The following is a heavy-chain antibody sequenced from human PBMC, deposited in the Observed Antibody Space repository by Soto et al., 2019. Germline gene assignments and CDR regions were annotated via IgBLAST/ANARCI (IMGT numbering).Heavy chain of an antibody. CDR3: ARGEKGPFTIFGVVPNWFDP. V-gene: IGHV4-61*08. CDR2: VYYSGTT. J-gene: IGHJ5*02. CDR1: GGSIDSGDYY. D-gene: IGHD3-3*01. Sequence: SETLSLTCTVSGGSIDSGDYYWSWIRQPPGKGLEWIGYVYYSGTTNYNPFLKSRVTLSLDKSKNQFSLKMNSVTAADTAVYYCARGEKGPFTIFGVVPNWFDPWGQGTLVTVSS.